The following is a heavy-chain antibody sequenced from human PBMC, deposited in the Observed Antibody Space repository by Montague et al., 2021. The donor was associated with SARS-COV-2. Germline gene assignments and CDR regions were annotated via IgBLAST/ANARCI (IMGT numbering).Heavy chain of an antibody. J-gene: IGHJ4*02. CDR3: ARSRDWYLGN. V-gene: IGHV4-39*07. CDR2: IHIGGTS. D-gene: IGHD3-9*01. Sequence: SETLSLTCTVSGDSISSGGYFWGWIRQPPGKGLEWIASIHIGGTSYLNPSLKSRVIIPIDSSKNQFSLNVTSATAADTAVYFCARSRDWYLGNWGQGTLATVSS. CDR1: GDSISSGGYF.